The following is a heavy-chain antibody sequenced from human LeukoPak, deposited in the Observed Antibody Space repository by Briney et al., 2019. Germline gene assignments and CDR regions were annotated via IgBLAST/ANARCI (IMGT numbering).Heavy chain of an antibody. Sequence: PSETLSLTCTVSGGSISTYYWSWIRQPPGKGLEWIGYIYYTGSTNYNPSLKSRVTISVDTSKNQFSLKLGSVTAADTAIYYCARPIYIAVAGTDVFDIWGQGTMVTVSS. D-gene: IGHD6-19*01. J-gene: IGHJ3*02. CDR2: IYYTGST. V-gene: IGHV4-59*01. CDR3: ARPIYIAVAGTDVFDI. CDR1: GGSISTYY.